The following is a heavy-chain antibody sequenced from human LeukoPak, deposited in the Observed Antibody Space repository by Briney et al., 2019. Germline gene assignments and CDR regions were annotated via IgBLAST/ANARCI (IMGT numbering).Heavy chain of an antibody. CDR1: GFTFSSYE. CDR3: ARDFLHLGG. D-gene: IGHD3-16*01. CDR2: IKTDGSNT. J-gene: IGHJ3*01. V-gene: IGHV3-74*01. Sequence: GGSLRLSCAASGFTFSSYEMNWVRQAPGKGLVWVSRIKTDGSNTNYADSVKGRFTISRDNAKNTLYLQMSSLRAEDTAVYYCARDFLHLGGWGQGTMVTVSS.